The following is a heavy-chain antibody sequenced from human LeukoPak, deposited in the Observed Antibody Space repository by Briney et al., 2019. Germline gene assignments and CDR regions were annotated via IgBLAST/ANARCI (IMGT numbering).Heavy chain of an antibody. D-gene: IGHD4-11*01. CDR3: AKDAAPYSNNSPNWFDP. J-gene: IGHJ5*02. CDR1: GFTFSAYG. CDR2: IRYAGSNK. V-gene: IGHV3-30*02. Sequence: GGSLRLSCAACGFTFSAYGMHWVRQAPGKGLEWVAFIRYAGSNKYYADSVNGRFTISRDNSKNTLYLQMNSLRVEDTAVYYCAKDAAPYSNNSPNWFDPWGQGTLVTVSS.